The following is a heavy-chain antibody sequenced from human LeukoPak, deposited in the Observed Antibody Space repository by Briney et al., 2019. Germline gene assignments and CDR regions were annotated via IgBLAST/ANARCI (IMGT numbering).Heavy chain of an antibody. CDR1: GGSISSYY. Sequence: PSETLSLTCPVSGGSISSYYWSWIRQPPGKGLEWIGYIYYSGNTNYNPSLKSRVTISVDTSKNQFSLKLSSVTAADTAVYYCASQIMSSSRQAFDYWGQGTLVTVSA. J-gene: IGHJ4*02. CDR3: ASQIMSSSRQAFDY. CDR2: IYYSGNT. V-gene: IGHV4-59*01. D-gene: IGHD6-13*01.